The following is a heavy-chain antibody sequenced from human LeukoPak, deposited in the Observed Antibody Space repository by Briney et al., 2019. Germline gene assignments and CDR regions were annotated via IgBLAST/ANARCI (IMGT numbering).Heavy chain of an antibody. CDR3: AGSSRYYYYYMDV. D-gene: IGHD6-13*01. V-gene: IGHV4-61*02. CDR2: IYTSGST. Sequence: SQTLSLTCNVSGASISTDKYFWRWLRQPAGTGLEWIGRIYTSGSTNYSPSLKSRVTISLDTSRNYFSLQLTSVTAAGTAVYYCAGSSRYYYYYMDVWGRGTTVTVSS. J-gene: IGHJ6*03. CDR1: GASISTDKYF.